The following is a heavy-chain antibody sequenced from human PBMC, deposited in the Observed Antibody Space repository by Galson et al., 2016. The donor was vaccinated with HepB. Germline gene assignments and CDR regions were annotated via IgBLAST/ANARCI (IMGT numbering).Heavy chain of an antibody. CDR3: ASDRGYFDPGVYHVFRT. D-gene: IGHD3-10*02. Sequence: SLRLSCAASGFTFSNYAMNWVRQAPGKGLEWVSRISHRDQSANYADSVKGRFTVSRDNSKNTLYLQMNGLRPEDTAVYYCASDRGYFDPGVYHVFRTGGQGTLVSDPS. CDR2: ISHRDQSA. CDR1: GFTFSNYA. J-gene: IGHJ4*02. V-gene: IGHV3-23*01.